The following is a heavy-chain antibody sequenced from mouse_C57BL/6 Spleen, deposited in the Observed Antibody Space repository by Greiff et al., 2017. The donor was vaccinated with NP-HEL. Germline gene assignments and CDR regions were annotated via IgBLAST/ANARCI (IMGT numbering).Heavy chain of an antibody. CDR2: ISSGSSTI. CDR3: ARAIYSYAMDY. Sequence: EVKLMESGGGLVKPGGSLKLSCAASGFTFSDYGMHWVRQAPEKGLEWVAYISSGSSTIYYADTVKGRFTISRDNAKNTLFLQMTSLRSEDTAMYYCARAIYSYAMDYWGQGTSVTVSS. J-gene: IGHJ4*01. V-gene: IGHV5-17*01. CDR1: GFTFSDYG. D-gene: IGHD2-1*01.